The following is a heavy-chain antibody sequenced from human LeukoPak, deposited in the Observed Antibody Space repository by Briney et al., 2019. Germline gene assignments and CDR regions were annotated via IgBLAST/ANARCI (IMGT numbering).Heavy chain of an antibody. CDR2: IIPIFGTA. Sequence: SVKVSCKASGGTFSSYAISWVQQAPGQGLEWMGGIIPIFGTANYAQKFQGRVTITADESTSTAYMELSSLRSEDTAVYYCASPRPDTAMVWYYFDYWGQGTLVTVSS. CDR3: ASPRPDTAMVWYYFDY. CDR1: GGTFSSYA. J-gene: IGHJ4*02. D-gene: IGHD5-18*01. V-gene: IGHV1-69*13.